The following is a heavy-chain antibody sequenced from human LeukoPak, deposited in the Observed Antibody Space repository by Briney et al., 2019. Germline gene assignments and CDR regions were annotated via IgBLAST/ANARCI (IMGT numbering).Heavy chain of an antibody. CDR3: ARQPGGRWVTTLYYFDY. Sequence: SETLSLTCAVYGGSFSGYYWSWIRQPPGKGLEWIGEINHSGSTYYNPSLKSRVTISVDTSKNQFSLKLSSVTAADTAVYYCARQPGGRWVTTLYYFDYWGQGTLVTVSS. V-gene: IGHV4-34*01. CDR2: INHSGST. D-gene: IGHD4-17*01. J-gene: IGHJ4*02. CDR1: GGSFSGYY.